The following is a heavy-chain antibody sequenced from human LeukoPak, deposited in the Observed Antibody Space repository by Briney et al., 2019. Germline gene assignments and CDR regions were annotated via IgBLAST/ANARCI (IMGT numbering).Heavy chain of an antibody. J-gene: IGHJ4*02. CDR1: GGSFSGYY. CDR3: ARRWDSSGSFDY. D-gene: IGHD3-10*01. CDR2: INHSGST. Sequence: SETLSLTCAVYGGSFSGYYWSWIRQPPGKGLEWIGEINHSGSTNYNPSLKSRVTISVDTSKNQFPLKLSSVTAADTAVYYCARRWDSSGSFDYWGQGTLVTVSS. V-gene: IGHV4-34*01.